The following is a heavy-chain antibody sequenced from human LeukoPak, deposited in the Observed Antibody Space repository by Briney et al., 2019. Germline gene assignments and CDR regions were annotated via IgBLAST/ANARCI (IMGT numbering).Heavy chain of an antibody. CDR1: GGSISSGGYS. J-gene: IGHJ4*02. D-gene: IGHD5-12*01. CDR2: IYHSGST. V-gene: IGHV4-30-2*01. Sequence: SETLSLTCAVSGGSISSGGYSWSWIRQPPGKGLEWIGYIYHSGSTYYNPSLKSRVTISVDRSKNQFSLKLSSVTAADTAVYYCARARRGYSGYVDYWGQGTLVTVSS. CDR3: ARARRGYSGYVDY.